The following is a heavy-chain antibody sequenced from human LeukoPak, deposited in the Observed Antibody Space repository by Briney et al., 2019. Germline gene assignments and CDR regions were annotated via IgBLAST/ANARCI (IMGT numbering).Heavy chain of an antibody. J-gene: IGHJ4*02. CDR3: ARALGGVISFDY. CDR1: GGSISSSSYY. Sequence: KPSETLSLTCTVSGGSISSSSYYWGWIRQPPGKGLEWIGSIYYSGSTNYNPSLKSRVTISVDTSKNQFSLKLSSVTAADTAVYYCARALGGVISFDYWGQGTLVTVSS. V-gene: IGHV4-39*07. D-gene: IGHD3-16*01. CDR2: IYYSGST.